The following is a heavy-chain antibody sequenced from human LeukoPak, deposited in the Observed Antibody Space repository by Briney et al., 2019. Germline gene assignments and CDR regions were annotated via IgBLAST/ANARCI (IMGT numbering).Heavy chain of an antibody. D-gene: IGHD3-3*01. V-gene: IGHV3-64*01. Sequence: HPGGSLRLSCAASGFTFSSYAMHWVRQAPGKGLEYVSAISSNGGSTYYANSVKGRFTISRDNSKNTLYLQMGSLRAEDMAVYYCARATLRFFAPFDYWGQGTLVTVSS. J-gene: IGHJ4*02. CDR2: ISSNGGST. CDR3: ARATLRFFAPFDY. CDR1: GFTFSSYA.